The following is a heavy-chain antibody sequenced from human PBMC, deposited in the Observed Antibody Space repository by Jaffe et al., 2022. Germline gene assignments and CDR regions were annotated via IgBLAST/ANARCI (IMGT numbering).Heavy chain of an antibody. V-gene: IGHV4-59*01. CDR1: GGSISSYY. CDR3: ARAGTPAKSFYYYMDV. CDR2: IYYSGST. Sequence: QVQLQESGPGLVKPSETLSLTCTVSGGSISSYYWSWIRQPPGKGLEWIGYIYYSGSTNYNPSLKSRVTISVDTSKNQFSLKLSSVTAADTAVYYCARAGTPAKSFYYYMDVWGKGTTVTVSS. J-gene: IGHJ6*03. D-gene: IGHD3-10*01.